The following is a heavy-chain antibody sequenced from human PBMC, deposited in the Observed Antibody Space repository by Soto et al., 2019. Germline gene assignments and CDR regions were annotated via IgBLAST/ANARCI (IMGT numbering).Heavy chain of an antibody. CDR1: GFTFSSYS. V-gene: IGHV3-21*01. CDR2: ISSSSSYI. D-gene: IGHD4-17*01. CDR3: ARANDYGDYGYYFDY. Sequence: GGSLRLSCAASGFTFSSYSMNWVRQAPGKGLEWVSSISSSSSYIYYADSVKGRFTISRDNAKNSLYLQMNSLRAEDTAVYYCARANDYGDYGYYFDYWGQGTLVTV. J-gene: IGHJ4*02.